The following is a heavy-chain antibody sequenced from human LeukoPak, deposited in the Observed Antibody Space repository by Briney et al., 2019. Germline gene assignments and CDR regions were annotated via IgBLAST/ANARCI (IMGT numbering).Heavy chain of an antibody. CDR3: ARDYGDYGVFWFDP. CDR1: GYTFSGYY. J-gene: IGHJ5*02. V-gene: IGHV1-2*02. Sequence: ASVTVSCKGSGYTFSGYYMHWVRQAPGQGLEWMGWINPKSGDTKYAQKFQGRVTMTRDTSISTAYMELSRLRSDDTAVYYCARDYGDYGVFWFDPWGQGTLVTVSS. CDR2: INPKSGDT. D-gene: IGHD4-17*01.